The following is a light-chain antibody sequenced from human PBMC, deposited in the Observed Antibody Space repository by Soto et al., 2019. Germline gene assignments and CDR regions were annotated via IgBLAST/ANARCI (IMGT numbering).Light chain of an antibody. Sequence: QSVLTQPPSASGSPGQSVTISCTGTSSDVGGYNYVSWYQQHPGKAPKLMIYEVIKRPSGVPDRFSGSKSGNRASLTVSGLQAEDEADYYCSSYAGSNIMVFGGGTKVTVL. J-gene: IGLJ2*01. V-gene: IGLV2-8*01. CDR1: SSDVGGYNY. CDR2: EVI. CDR3: SSYAGSNIMV.